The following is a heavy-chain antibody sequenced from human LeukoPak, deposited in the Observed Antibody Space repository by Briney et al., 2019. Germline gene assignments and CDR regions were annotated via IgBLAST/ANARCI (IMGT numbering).Heavy chain of an antibody. Sequence: GGSLRLSCAASGFTFSSYGMHWVRQAPGKGLEWVAVISYDGSNKYYTDSVKGRFTISRDNSKNTLYLQMNSLRAEDTAVYYCARTPYYDFWSGGDAFDIWGQGTMVTVSS. D-gene: IGHD3-3*01. CDR3: ARTPYYDFWSGGDAFDI. CDR1: GFTFSSYG. J-gene: IGHJ3*02. CDR2: ISYDGSNK. V-gene: IGHV3-30*03.